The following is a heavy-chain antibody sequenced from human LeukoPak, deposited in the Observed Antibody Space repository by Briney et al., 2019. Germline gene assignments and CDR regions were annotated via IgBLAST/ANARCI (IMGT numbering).Heavy chain of an antibody. CDR1: GGSINSSGYY. CDR3: AKTSFYSSGWNYFDD. Sequence: SETLSLTCTVSGGSINSSGYYWVWIRQPPGKGLEWIGNIYYSGSTYYNPSLKSRVTISVDTSKNQFSLKLSSVTAADTAVYYCAKTSFYSSGWNYFDDWGQGTLVTVSS. V-gene: IGHV4-39*07. CDR2: IYYSGST. D-gene: IGHD6-19*01. J-gene: IGHJ4*02.